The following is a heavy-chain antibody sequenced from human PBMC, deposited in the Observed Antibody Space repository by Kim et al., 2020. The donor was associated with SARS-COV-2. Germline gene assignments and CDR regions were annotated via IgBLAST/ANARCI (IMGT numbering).Heavy chain of an antibody. CDR3: ARDALLFGGYDILTGYYNYYYHATDV. CDR1: GGSISSYY. Sequence: SETLSLTCTVSGGSISSYYWSWIRQPPGKGLEWVGYSYYSGSTNYNPSLKSRVTISVDTSKNQFSLKLSSVTAADTAVYYCARDALLFGGYDILTGYYNYYYHATDVCGQGTTVTVSS. V-gene: IGHV4-59*13. CDR2: SYYSGST. D-gene: IGHD3-9*01. J-gene: IGHJ6*02.